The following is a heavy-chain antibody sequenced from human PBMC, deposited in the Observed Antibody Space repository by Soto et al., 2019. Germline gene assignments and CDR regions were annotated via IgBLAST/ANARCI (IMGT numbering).Heavy chain of an antibody. J-gene: IGHJ4*02. V-gene: IGHV5-10-1*01. CDR3: VRLKVGATSDY. Sequence: PGESLKISCKGSGYSFPSDWIGWVRQMPGKGLEWMGRIDPSDSYTNYSPSFEGHVTMSADTSVNTAYLQWRGLRASDTAIYFCVRLKVGATSDYWGQGTLVTVSS. CDR2: IDPSDSYT. D-gene: IGHD1-26*01. CDR1: GYSFPSDW.